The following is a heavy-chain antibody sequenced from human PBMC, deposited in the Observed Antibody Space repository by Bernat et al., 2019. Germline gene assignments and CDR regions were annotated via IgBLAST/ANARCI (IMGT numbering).Heavy chain of an antibody. V-gene: IGHV4-39*01. J-gene: IGHJ5*02. CDR1: GGSISSSSYY. Sequence: QLQLQESGPGLVKPSETLSLTCTVSGGSISSSSYYWGWIRQPPGKGLEWIGSIYYSGSTYYNPSLKSRVTISVDTSKNQFSLKLSSVTAADTAVYYCARGSWELRFDPWGQGTLVTVSS. CDR2: IYYSGST. CDR3: ARGSWELRFDP. D-gene: IGHD1-26*01.